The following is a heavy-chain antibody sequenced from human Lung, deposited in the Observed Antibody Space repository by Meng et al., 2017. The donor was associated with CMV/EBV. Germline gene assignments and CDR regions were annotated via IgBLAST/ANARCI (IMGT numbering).Heavy chain of an antibody. J-gene: IGHJ4*02. CDR2: ISISSGYK. V-gene: IGHV3-21*01. CDR1: GFIFSSYS. Sequence: SCAASGFIFSSYSMNWVRQAPGKGLEWVSSISISSGYKNYADSVKGRFTISRDNAKNSLYLQMNSLRAEDTAVYYCARVPYGDYTYWGQGTLVTVSS. CDR3: ARVPYGDYTY. D-gene: IGHD4-17*01.